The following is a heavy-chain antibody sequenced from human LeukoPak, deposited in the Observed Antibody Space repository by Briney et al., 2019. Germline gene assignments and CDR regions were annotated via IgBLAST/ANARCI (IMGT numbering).Heavy chain of an antibody. D-gene: IGHD3-22*01. Sequence: ASVKVCCKASGYTFSTYPLNLVRQAPGQGLEWMGWINTNTGSPTYAQGLTGRFVFSLDTSVSTAFLQISSLKAEDTALYYCVRGIDTTGYFNYWGQGTLVTVSS. V-gene: IGHV7-4-1*02. J-gene: IGHJ4*02. CDR2: INTNTGSP. CDR3: VRGIDTTGYFNY. CDR1: GYTFSTYP.